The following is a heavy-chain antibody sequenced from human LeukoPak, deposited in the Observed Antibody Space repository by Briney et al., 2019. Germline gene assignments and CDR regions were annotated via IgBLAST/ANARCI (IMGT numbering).Heavy chain of an antibody. Sequence: RPSETLSLTCTVYSGSFRGYYWSWIRQPPGKGLEWIGEINHSGSTNYNPSLKSRLTISMDMSKNQFSLELSSVTAADTAIYYCARCDLGGDCYSPDYWGQGTLVTVSS. CDR1: SGSFRGYY. V-gene: IGHV4-34*01. CDR2: INHSGST. CDR3: ARCDLGGDCYSPDY. J-gene: IGHJ4*02. D-gene: IGHD2-21*02.